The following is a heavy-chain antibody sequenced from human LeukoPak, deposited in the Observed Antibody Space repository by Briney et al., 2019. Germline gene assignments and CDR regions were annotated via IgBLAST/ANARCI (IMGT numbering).Heavy chain of an antibody. CDR3: AKPYYGSGSYYGFNYYAFDY. Sequence: PGGSLRLSCAASVFTFSSYAMSWVRQAPGKGLEGVSIISGSGGSTNYADSVKGRFAISRDNSKNTLYLQMNSLRAEDTAVYYCAKPYYGSGSYYGFNYYAFDYWGQGTLVTVSS. CDR2: ISGSGGST. V-gene: IGHV3-23*01. CDR1: VFTFSSYA. D-gene: IGHD3-10*01. J-gene: IGHJ4*02.